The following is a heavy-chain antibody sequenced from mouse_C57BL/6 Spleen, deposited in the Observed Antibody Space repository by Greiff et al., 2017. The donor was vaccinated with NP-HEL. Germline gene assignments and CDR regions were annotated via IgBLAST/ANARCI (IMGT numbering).Heavy chain of an antibody. CDR2: INPGSGGT. CDR3: AGSSTVVARDVWYFDV. V-gene: IGHV1-54*01. D-gene: IGHD1-1*01. CDR1: GYAFTNYL. J-gene: IGHJ1*03. Sequence: QVQLQQSGAELVRPGTSVKVSCKASGYAFTNYLIEWVKQRPGQGLEWIGVINPGSGGTNYNEKFKGKATLTADKSSSTAYMQLSSLTSEDSAFYYGAGSSTVVARDVWYFDVWGTGTTVTVSS.